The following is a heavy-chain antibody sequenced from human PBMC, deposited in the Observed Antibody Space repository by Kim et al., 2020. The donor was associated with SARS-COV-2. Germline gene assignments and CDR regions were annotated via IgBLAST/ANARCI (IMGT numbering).Heavy chain of an antibody. CDR3: ARNGLGIVGTTIDY. V-gene: IGHV4-39*01. J-gene: IGHJ4*02. Sequence: SETLSLTCTVSGGSISRSSYYWGWIRQPPGKGLEWIGSIYYSGDTYYNPSLKSRITISVDTSMNQFSLKLTSVTAADTAVYYCARNGLGIVGTTIDYWGQGILVTVSS. CDR2: IYYSGDT. CDR1: GGSISRSSYY. D-gene: IGHD1-26*01.